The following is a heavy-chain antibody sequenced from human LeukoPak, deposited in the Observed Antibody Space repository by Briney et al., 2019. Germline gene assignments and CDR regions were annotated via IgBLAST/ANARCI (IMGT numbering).Heavy chain of an antibody. J-gene: IGHJ3*02. CDR2: IYYSGST. V-gene: IGHV4-30-4*08. Sequence: SETLSLTCTVSGGSISSGDYYWSWIRQPPGKGLEWIGYIYYSGSTYYNPSLKSRVTISVDTSKNQFSLKLSSVTAADTAVYYCATGSIGVDGGPAAIGYNDACDIWGQGTMVTVSS. CDR3: ATGSIGVDGGPAAIGYNDACDI. CDR1: GGSISSGDYY. D-gene: IGHD2-2*02.